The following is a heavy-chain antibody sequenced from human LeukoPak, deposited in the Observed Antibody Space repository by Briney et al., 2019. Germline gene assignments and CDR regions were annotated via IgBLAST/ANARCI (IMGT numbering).Heavy chain of an antibody. V-gene: IGHV3-7*01. Sequence: PGGSLRLSCAASGFTFSSYWMSWVRQAPGKGLEWVANIKQDGSEKYYVDSVKGRFTISRDNAKTSLYLQMNSLRAEDTAVYCIARGRYCGGDCYSYCDYWGQGTLVTVSS. CDR2: IKQDGSEK. D-gene: IGHD2-21*02. CDR3: ARGRYCGGDCYSYCDY. J-gene: IGHJ4*02. CDR1: GFTFSSYW.